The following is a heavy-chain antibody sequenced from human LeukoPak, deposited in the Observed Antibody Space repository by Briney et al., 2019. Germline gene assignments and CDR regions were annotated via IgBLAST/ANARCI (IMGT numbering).Heavy chain of an antibody. J-gene: IGHJ5*02. CDR2: IIPIFGTA. D-gene: IGHD3-22*01. CDR3: ARDGDYYDSSGYYYSNWFDP. V-gene: IGHV1-69*05. CDR1: GGTFSSYA. Sequence: SVKVSCKASGGTFSSYAISWVRQAPGQGLEWMGGIIPIFGTANYAQKFQGRVTITTDESTSTAYMELSSLRSEDTAVYYCARDGDYYDSSGYYYSNWFDPWGQGTLVTVSS.